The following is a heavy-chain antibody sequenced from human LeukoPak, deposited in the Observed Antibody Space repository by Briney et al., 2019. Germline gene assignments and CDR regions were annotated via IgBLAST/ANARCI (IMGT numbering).Heavy chain of an antibody. D-gene: IGHD3-22*01. J-gene: IGHJ4*02. Sequence: GGSLRLSCAASGFTFSSYSMNWVRQAPGKGLEWVSYISSSGSTIYYADSVKGRFTISRDNAKNSLYLQMNSLGAEDTAVYYCARNSHPVYYYDSSGYYPGKPSDYWGQGTLVTVSS. CDR1: GFTFSSYS. V-gene: IGHV3-48*04. CDR2: ISSSGSTI. CDR3: ARNSHPVYYYDSSGYYPGKPSDY.